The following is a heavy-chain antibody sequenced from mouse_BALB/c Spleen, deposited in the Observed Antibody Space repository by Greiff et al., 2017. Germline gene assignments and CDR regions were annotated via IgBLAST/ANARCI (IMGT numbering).Heavy chain of an antibody. D-gene: IGHD2-2*01. CDR2: IDPETGGT. V-gene: IGHV1-15*01. Sequence: VKLQESGAELVRPGASVTLSCKASGYTFTDYEMHWVKQTPVHGLEWIGAIDPETGGTAYNQKFKGKATLTADKSSSTAYMELRSLTSEDSAVYYCTRRGGYLYAMDYWGQGTSVTVSS. CDR3: TRRGGYLYAMDY. CDR1: GYTFTDYE. J-gene: IGHJ4*01.